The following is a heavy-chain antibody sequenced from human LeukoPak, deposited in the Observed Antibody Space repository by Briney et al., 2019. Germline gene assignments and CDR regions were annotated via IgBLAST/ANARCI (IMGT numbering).Heavy chain of an antibody. J-gene: IGHJ4*02. CDR1: GFTFSSYD. D-gene: IGHD6-6*01. CDR2: IWYDGSNE. V-gene: IGHV3-33*01. Sequence: PGGSLRLSCAASGFTFSSYDLHWVRQAPGEGLEWVAVIWYDGSNEYYADSVKGRFTISRDNSKNTLYLQMNSLRVDDTAVYYCARGRYTSSPYFDYWGQGALVTVSS. CDR3: ARGRYTSSPYFDY.